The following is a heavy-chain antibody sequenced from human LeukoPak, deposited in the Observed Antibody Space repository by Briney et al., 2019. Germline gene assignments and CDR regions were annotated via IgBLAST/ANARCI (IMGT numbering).Heavy chain of an antibody. V-gene: IGHV1-46*01. Sequence: GASVKVSCKASGYTFTSYYMHWVRQTPGQGLEWMGIINPSGGSTRYAQKFQGRVTMTRDTSTSTVYMELSSLRSEDTAVYYCARGSGWLQMKDAFDIWGQGTMVTVSS. J-gene: IGHJ3*02. CDR3: ARGSGWLQMKDAFDI. D-gene: IGHD5-24*01. CDR1: GYTFTSYY. CDR2: INPSGGST.